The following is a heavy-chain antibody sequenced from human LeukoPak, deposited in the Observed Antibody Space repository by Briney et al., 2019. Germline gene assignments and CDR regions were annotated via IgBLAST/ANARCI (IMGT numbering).Heavy chain of an antibody. CDR3: TRELRGIASHYHGMDV. CDR2: LGTNGNS. J-gene: IGHJ6*02. D-gene: IGHD6-6*01. V-gene: IGHV3-13*01. Sequence: GGSLRLSCVASGFSFSTYDMYWVRQPAGRGLEWVSALGTNGNSYYLGAVKGRFTNSRDDGKNSLYLQMNSLGVEDTAVYYCTRELRGIASHYHGMDVWGQGTTVTVSS. CDR1: GFSFSTYD.